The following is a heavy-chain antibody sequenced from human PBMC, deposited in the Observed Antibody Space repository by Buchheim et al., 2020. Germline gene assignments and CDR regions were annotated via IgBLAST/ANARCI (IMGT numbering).Heavy chain of an antibody. CDR2: INPSGAGP. V-gene: IGHV1-46*01. CDR1: GYTFTSYY. J-gene: IGHJ4*02. D-gene: IGHD6-13*01. CDR3: ARDRGAAAGTSPGY. Sequence: QVQLVQSGAEVKKPGASVKVSCKASGYTFTSYYVHWVRQAPGQGLEWMGIINPSGAGPSYSHKFQGRVTMTRDTSTSTAYMELSSLRSEDTAVYYCARDRGAAAGTSPGYWGQGTL.